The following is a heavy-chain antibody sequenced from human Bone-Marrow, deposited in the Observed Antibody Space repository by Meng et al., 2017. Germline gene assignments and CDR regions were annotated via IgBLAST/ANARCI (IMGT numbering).Heavy chain of an antibody. J-gene: IGHJ4*02. Sequence: QLELQESDPGLVKPSQNLSLTCTVSGGSISSGCDYWSWIRQHPGKGLEWIGYIYYSGSTYYNPSLKSLVTISVDTSKNQFSLKLSSVTAADTAVYYCARTYYDFWSGYYYFDYWGQGTLVTVSS. CDR1: GGSISSGCDY. CDR2: IYYSGST. CDR3: ARTYYDFWSGYYYFDY. D-gene: IGHD3-3*01. V-gene: IGHV4-31*01.